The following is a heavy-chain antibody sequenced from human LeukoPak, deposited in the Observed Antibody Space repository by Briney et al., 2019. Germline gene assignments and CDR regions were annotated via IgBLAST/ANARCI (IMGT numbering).Heavy chain of an antibody. J-gene: IGHJ4*02. CDR3: ARAVSGRFNY. CDR1: GGSMSPYH. V-gene: IGHV4-59*08. CDR2: IYYSGST. Sequence: PSETLSLTCTVSGGSMSPYHWGWIRQPPGKGLEWTGYIYYSGSTNYNPSLNSRVTISVDTSKNQFSLRLSSVTATDTAIYYCARAVSGRFNYWGQGTLVTVSS. D-gene: IGHD6-19*01.